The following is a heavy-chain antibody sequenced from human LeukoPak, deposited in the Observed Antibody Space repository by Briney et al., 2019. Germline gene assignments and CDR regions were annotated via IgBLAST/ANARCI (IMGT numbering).Heavy chain of an antibody. D-gene: IGHD6-13*01. CDR3: ARVPGVVDDASSSWYPSYYYYYMDV. CDR1: GVSISSSSYY. J-gene: IGHJ6*03. Sequence: PSETLSLTCTVSGVSISSSSYYWGWIRQPPGRGLEWIGSIYYSGSTNYNPSLKSRVTISVDTSKNQFSLKLSSVTAADTAVYYCARVPGVVDDASSSWYPSYYYYYMDVWGKGTTVTVSS. V-gene: IGHV4-39*07. CDR2: IYYSGST.